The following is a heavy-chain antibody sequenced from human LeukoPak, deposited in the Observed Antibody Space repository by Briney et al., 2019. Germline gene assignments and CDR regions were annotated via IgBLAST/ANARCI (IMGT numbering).Heavy chain of an antibody. D-gene: IGHD2-2*01. CDR1: GYTFTSYD. Sequence: ASVKVSCKAPGYTFTSYDINWVRQATGQGLEWMGWMNPNSGNTGYAQKFQGRVTMTRNTSISTAYMELSSLRSEDTAVYYCARGARVGTSFWFDPWGQGTLVTVSS. CDR3: ARGARVGTSFWFDP. J-gene: IGHJ5*02. CDR2: MNPNSGNT. V-gene: IGHV1-8*01.